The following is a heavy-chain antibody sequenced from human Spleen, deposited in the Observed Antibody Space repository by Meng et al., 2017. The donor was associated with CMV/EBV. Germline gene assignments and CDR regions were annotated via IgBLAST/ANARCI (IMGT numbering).Heavy chain of an antibody. CDR3: ARVGRRDPPMQYYYYAMDV. V-gene: IGHV4-59*01. J-gene: IGHJ6*02. CDR1: GVSISSYY. CDR2: MYNSGSS. Sequence: SETLSLTCSVSGVSISSYYWSWIRQPPGKGLECIGYMYNSGSSNYNPSLESRITISVDRSKNQFSLRLSSVTAADTAVYYCARVGRRDPPMQYYYYAMDVWGQGTTVTVSS.